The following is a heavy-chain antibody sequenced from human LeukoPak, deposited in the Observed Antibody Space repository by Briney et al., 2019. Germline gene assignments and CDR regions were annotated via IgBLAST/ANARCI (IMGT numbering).Heavy chain of an antibody. CDR2: ISANNGDR. CDR1: GFTFTSYG. J-gene: IGHJ4*02. CDR3: VRKGRQLAPDS. Sequence: ASVKVSCKASGFTFTSYGFTWVRQAPGQGLEWTGWISANNGDRHYAQSVQDRVTLTTDTSTSTAYMDLRSLRSDDTAVYYCVRKGRQLAPDSWGQGTLVTVSS. V-gene: IGHV1-18*01. D-gene: IGHD1-1*01.